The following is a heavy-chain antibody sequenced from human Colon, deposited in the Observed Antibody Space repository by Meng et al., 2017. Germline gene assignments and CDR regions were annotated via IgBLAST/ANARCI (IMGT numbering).Heavy chain of an antibody. V-gene: IGHV1-2*02. Sequence: ASVKVSCKTSGFSFIGYYIHWLRQAPGQGFEWIGWVVPSSGATIYAPTFLGRVTLTRDTSITTAYMELTSLTSDDTAVYYCARSDPQLDAWGQGTLVTVSS. CDR3: ARSDPQLDA. CDR1: GFSFIGYY. CDR2: VVPSSGAT. J-gene: IGHJ5*02. D-gene: IGHD1-1*01.